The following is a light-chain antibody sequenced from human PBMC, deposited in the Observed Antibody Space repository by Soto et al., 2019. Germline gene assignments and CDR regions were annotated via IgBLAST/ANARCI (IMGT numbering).Light chain of an antibody. CDR2: GAS. CDR1: QRVNSN. Sequence: EKVMTQSPAALSVSPGERATLSCRASQRVNSNLAWYQRKPGQAPRFLLYGASTRATGIPARFSGSASGTEFTLTISSLQSEDSAVYYCQQYNDWPLTFGGGTKVQIK. CDR3: QQYNDWPLT. V-gene: IGKV3-15*01. J-gene: IGKJ4*01.